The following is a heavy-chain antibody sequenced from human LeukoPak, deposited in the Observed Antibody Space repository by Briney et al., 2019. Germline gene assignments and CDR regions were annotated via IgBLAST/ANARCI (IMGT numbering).Heavy chain of an antibody. CDR3: ARLGDFWSGPYDY. V-gene: IGHV3-30*04. CDR1: GFTFSSYA. D-gene: IGHD3-3*01. CDR2: ISYDGSNK. J-gene: IGHJ4*02. Sequence: GSLRLSCAASGFTFSSYAMHWVRQAPGKGLEWVAVISYDGSNKYYADSVKGRFTISRDNSKNTLYLQMNSLRAEDTAVYYCARLGDFWSGPYDYWGQGTLVTVSS.